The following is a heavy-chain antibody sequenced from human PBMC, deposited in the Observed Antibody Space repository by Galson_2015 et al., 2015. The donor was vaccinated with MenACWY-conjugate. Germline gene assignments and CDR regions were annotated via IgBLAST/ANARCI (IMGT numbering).Heavy chain of an antibody. CDR1: GFTLSSYS. CDR3: ARMPQEYCTDRNCFGWFDL. Sequence: SLRLSCAASGFTLSSYSMHWVRQSPGKGLEWVALIWSDGNKKSYADSVRGRFNISRDNSKNTLYLQMNNLRADDTAVYYCARMPQEYCTDRNCFGWFDLWGQGTLVTVSS. J-gene: IGHJ5*02. V-gene: IGHV3-33*01. D-gene: IGHD2-8*02. CDR2: IWSDGNKK.